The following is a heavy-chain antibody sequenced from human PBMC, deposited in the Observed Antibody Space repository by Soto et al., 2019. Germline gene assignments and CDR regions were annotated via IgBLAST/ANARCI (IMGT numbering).Heavy chain of an antibody. D-gene: IGHD3-10*01. CDR1: GFTFISYA. V-gene: IGHV3-23*01. CDR3: ARKVPGSTTRPDYWYCDL. Sequence: EVQLLESGGGLVQPGGSLRLSCAASGFTFISYAMNWVRQAPGKGLQWVSAISGGGDATFYADSVKGRFTISRDNSRNTVTLQMNSLGADDTAVYYCARKVPGSTTRPDYWYCDLWGGGTLVTVSS. CDR2: ISGGGDAT. J-gene: IGHJ2*01.